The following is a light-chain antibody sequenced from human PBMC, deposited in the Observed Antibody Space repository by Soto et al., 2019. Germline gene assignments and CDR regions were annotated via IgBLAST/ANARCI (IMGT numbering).Light chain of an antibody. CDR2: VAS. CDR1: QSVSSNY. V-gene: IGKV3-20*01. CDR3: QQYANSPFT. Sequence: EIVLTQSPGTLPLSPGERATLSCRASQSVSSNYLVWYQQKPGQAPRPLIYVASSRATAIPDRFSGSGSGTDFTLTISRLEPEDFAVYYCQQYANSPFTFGQGTKLEIK. J-gene: IGKJ2*01.